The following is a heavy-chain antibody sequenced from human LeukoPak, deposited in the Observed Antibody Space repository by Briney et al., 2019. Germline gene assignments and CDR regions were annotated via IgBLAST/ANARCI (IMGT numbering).Heavy chain of an antibody. D-gene: IGHD1-26*01. CDR2: MNPNSGNT. V-gene: IGHV1-8*01. CDR1: GYTFTSYD. J-gene: IGHJ5*02. Sequence: ASVKVSCKASGYTFTSYDINWVRQATGQGLEWMGWMNPNSGNTGYAQKFQGRVTMTRNTSISTAYMGLSSLRSEDTAVYYCARAPGARNSSNNGSAPGGQGTLVTVSS. CDR3: ARAPGARNSSNNGSAP.